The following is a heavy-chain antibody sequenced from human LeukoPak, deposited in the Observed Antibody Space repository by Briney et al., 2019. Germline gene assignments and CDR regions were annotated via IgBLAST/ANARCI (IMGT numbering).Heavy chain of an antibody. CDR3: ARVLSWGCFDP. Sequence: GGSLRLSCTASGFAFSNYGMNWVRQAPGKGLEWVANIKQDGTEKYYVDSVKGRFTISRDNAKNSLFLQMNSLRAEDTAVYSCARVLSWGCFDPWGQGTLVTVTS. CDR1: GFAFSNYG. D-gene: IGHD3-16*01. V-gene: IGHV3-7*01. CDR2: IKQDGTEK. J-gene: IGHJ5*02.